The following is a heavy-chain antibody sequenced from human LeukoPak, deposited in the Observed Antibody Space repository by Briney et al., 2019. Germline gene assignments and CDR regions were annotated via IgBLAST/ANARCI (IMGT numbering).Heavy chain of an antibody. Sequence: ASLRVSCKGVGDTFTRYGINWVRQAPGQGREWLGLMSANNGKTDYAEKFQGRVTMTRDTSTATAYMELRSLTHDDTAVYFCARDLPPGGTYEYWGQGTMVSVSS. CDR2: MSANNGKT. D-gene: IGHD1-26*01. CDR3: ARDLPPGGTYEY. J-gene: IGHJ4*02. CDR1: GDTFTRYG. V-gene: IGHV1-18*01.